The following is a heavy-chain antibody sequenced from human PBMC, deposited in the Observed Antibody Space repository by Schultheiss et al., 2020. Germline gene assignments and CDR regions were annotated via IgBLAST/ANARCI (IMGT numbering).Heavy chain of an antibody. V-gene: IGHV3-74*01. D-gene: IGHD3-10*01. CDR1: GFTFRSYW. J-gene: IGHJ6*03. CDR2: IGTDGSGT. Sequence: GGSLRLSCEVSGFTFRSYWMHWVRQAPGKGLVWVSRIGTDGSGTSYADSVRGRFTISRDNAKNTLYLQMNSLRAEDTAVYYCARDWFGEFGYYYYYMDVWGKGTTVTVSS. CDR3: ARDWFGEFGYYYYYMDV.